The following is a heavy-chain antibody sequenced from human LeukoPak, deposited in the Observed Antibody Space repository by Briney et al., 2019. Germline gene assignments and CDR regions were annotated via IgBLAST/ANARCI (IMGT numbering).Heavy chain of an antibody. CDR3: AREELTAGSPTGFDP. CDR1: GFTFSTYR. Sequence: PGGSLRLSCEAAGFTFSTYRMNWVRQAPGKGLEWVSYISSSSSTIYYADSVKGRFTISRDNAKNSLYLQMNSLRAEDTAVYYCAREELTAGSPTGFDPWGQGTLVTVSS. J-gene: IGHJ5*02. CDR2: ISSSSSTI. D-gene: IGHD1-7*01. V-gene: IGHV3-48*01.